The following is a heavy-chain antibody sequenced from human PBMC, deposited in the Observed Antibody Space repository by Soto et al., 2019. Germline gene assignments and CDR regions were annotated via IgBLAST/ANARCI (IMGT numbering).Heavy chain of an antibody. CDR2: IYYRGTT. J-gene: IGHJ3*02. CDR1: GASISSSPYY. Sequence: SETLSLTCTVSGASISSSPYYWGWIRQAPGKGLEWLGSIYYRGTTYYNPSLKSRVTIFTDTSKNQFSLRLTSVTAADTSVYYCARHEGDNYGTPSGAFDIWGHGTMVTVSS. D-gene: IGHD3-16*01. V-gene: IGHV4-39*01. CDR3: ARHEGDNYGTPSGAFDI.